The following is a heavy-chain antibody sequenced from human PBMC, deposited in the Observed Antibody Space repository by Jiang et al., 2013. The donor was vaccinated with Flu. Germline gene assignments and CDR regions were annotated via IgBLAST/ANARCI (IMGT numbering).Heavy chain of an antibody. Sequence: VSGGSISSTTGAGSGSPHGKGLEWIGYIYYSGSTNXNPSLKSRVTISVDTSKNQFSLKLSSVTAADTAVYYCARGDSGYPFDYWGQGTLVTVSS. CDR2: IYYSGST. J-gene: IGHJ4*02. D-gene: IGHD5-12*01. CDR1: GGSISSTT. V-gene: IGHV4-59*08. CDR3: ARGDSGYPFDY.